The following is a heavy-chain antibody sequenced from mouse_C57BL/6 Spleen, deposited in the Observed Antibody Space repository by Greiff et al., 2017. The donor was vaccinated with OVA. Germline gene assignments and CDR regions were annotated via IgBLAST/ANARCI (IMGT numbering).Heavy chain of an antibody. Sequence: EVKVEESGGGLVKPGGSLKLSCAASGFTFSDYGMHWVRQTPEKRLEWVATISDGGSYTYYPDNVKGRFTISRDNAKNNLYLQMSHLKSEDTAMYYCARDGYDEGYYAMDYWGQGTSVTVSS. J-gene: IGHJ4*01. CDR3: ARDGYDEGYYAMDY. V-gene: IGHV5-4*01. D-gene: IGHD2-2*01. CDR1: GFTFSDYG. CDR2: ISDGGSYT.